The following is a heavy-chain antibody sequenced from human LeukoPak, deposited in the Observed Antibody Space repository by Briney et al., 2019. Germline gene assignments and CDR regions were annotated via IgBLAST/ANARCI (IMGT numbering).Heavy chain of an antibody. CDR2: ISYAGSNK. V-gene: IGHV3-30*03. CDR3: ASSAFAY. J-gene: IGHJ4*02. Sequence: GGSLRLSCAASGFTFSSYGMHWVRQAPGKGLEWVAVISYAGSNKYYADSVKGRFTISRDNSKNPLYLQMNSLRAEDTAVYYCASSAFAYWGQGTLVTVSS. CDR1: GFTFSSYG.